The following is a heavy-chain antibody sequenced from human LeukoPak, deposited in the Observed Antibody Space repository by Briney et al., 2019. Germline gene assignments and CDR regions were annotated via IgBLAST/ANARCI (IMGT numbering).Heavy chain of an antibody. D-gene: IGHD1-26*01. Sequence: GSLRLSCAASGFTFSSYGMHWVRQAPGKGLEWVAVISYDGSNKYYADSVKGRFTISRDNAKNSLYLQMNSLRAEDTALYYCATHREGYWGQGTLVTVSS. J-gene: IGHJ4*02. CDR1: GFTFSSYG. CDR2: ISYDGSNK. CDR3: ATHREGY. V-gene: IGHV3-30*03.